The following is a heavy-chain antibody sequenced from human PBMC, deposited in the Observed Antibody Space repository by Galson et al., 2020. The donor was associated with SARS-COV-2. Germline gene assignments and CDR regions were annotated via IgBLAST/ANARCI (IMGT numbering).Heavy chain of an antibody. CDR1: GYSFTSYW. Sequence: GESLKISCKGSGYSFTSYWIGWVRQMPGKGLEWMGIIYPGDSDTRYSPSFQGQVTISADKSISTAYLQWSSLKASDTAMYYCARPGYYDSSGYYSFDAFDIWGQGTMVTVSS. CDR2: IYPGDSDT. CDR3: ARPGYYDSSGYYSFDAFDI. V-gene: IGHV5-51*01. J-gene: IGHJ3*02. D-gene: IGHD3-22*01.